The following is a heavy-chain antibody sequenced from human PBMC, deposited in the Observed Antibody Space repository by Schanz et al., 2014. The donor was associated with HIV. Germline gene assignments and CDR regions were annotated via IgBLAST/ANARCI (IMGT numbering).Heavy chain of an antibody. CDR2: IIPIFGTT. J-gene: IGHJ3*02. D-gene: IGHD5-18*01. Sequence: QVQLVQSGAAQRRPGSSVMVSCKASGGTFSSYAISWVRQAPGQGLEWMGGIIPIFGTTNYAQKFQGRVTITADESTSTAYMELSSLRSEDTAVYYCASGRFDTVIWWGDAFLIWGRGTMVTVSS. CDR1: GGTFSSYA. CDR3: ASGRFDTVIWWGDAFLI. V-gene: IGHV1-69*01.